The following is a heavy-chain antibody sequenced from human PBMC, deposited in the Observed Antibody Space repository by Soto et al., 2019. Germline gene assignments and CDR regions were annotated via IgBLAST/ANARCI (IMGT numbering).Heavy chain of an antibody. J-gene: IGHJ5*02. Sequence: SETLSLTCAVYGGFLSESYWTWIRQPPGKGLEWIGEINHVGGTNYNPSLKSRVTMSVDTSQNQCSLRLISVTAADTAMYFCVRIRYQLPSSVLWLDPWGQGTPVTVS. D-gene: IGHD3-16*01. CDR2: INHVGGT. V-gene: IGHV4-34*01. CDR1: GGFLSESY. CDR3: VRIRYQLPSSVLWLDP.